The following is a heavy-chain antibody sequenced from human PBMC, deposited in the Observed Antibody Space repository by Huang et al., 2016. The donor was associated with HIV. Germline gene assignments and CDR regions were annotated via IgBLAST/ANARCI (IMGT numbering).Heavy chain of an antibody. J-gene: IGHJ5*02. D-gene: IGHD6-13*01. CDR1: GGSISSSSYY. CDR3: AAHGRIVGIPAAPLRFDP. Sequence: QLQLPESGPGLVKPSETLSLTCTVSGGSISSSSYYWGWIRQPPGKGLDGIGRIYQSGTTDYTPSLKSRVTISGDTSRTQFSLKRSAVTAADTAVYYCAAHGRIVGIPAAPLRFDPWGQGTLVTVSS. V-gene: IGHV4-39*01. CDR2: IYQSGTT.